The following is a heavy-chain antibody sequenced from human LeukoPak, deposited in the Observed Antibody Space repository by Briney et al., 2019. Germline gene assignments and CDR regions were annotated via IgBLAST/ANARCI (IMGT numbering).Heavy chain of an antibody. CDR2: ISGSGGSA. Sequence: GGSLRLSCAASGFTFSSYAMSWVRQAPGKGLEWVSAISGSGGSAYYADSVKGRFTISRDNSKNTLYLQMNSLRAEDTAVYYCAKRGGMYPAHYFDYWGQGTLVTVSS. V-gene: IGHV3-23*01. CDR3: AKRGGMYPAHYFDY. D-gene: IGHD3-16*01. J-gene: IGHJ4*02. CDR1: GFTFSSYA.